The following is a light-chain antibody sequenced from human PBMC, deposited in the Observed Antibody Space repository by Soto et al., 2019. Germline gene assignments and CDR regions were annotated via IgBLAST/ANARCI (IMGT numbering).Light chain of an antibody. CDR2: GAS. Sequence: EIGMTQSPATLSVSPGERATLSCRASQSVRDNLAWYQQKPGQTPRLLIYGASTRATGIPARFSGSGSETEFTLTISSLQSEDFAIYYCQQYENWPLTFGGGTKVEIK. J-gene: IGKJ4*01. V-gene: IGKV3-15*01. CDR3: QQYENWPLT. CDR1: QSVRDN.